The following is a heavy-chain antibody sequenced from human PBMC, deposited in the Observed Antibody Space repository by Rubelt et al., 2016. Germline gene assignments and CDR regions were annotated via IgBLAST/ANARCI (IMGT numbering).Heavy chain of an antibody. Sequence: RLSCAVSGFTFTNAWMNWVRQAPGKGLEWVSSISDSGGSTYYADSVKGRFTISRDNSKNTVYLQMNSLRAEDTAVYYYAKDSRSSGWYAGMDVWGQGTTVTVSS. CDR2: ISDSGGST. CDR1: GFTFTNAW. J-gene: IGHJ6*02. CDR3: AKDSRSSGWYAGMDV. D-gene: IGHD6-19*01. V-gene: IGHV3-23*01.